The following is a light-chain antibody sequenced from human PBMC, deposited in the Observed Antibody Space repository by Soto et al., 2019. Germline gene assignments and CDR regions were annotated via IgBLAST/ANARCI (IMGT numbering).Light chain of an antibody. CDR3: QQRSNWPPT. CDR1: QSVSNY. CDR2: DAS. J-gene: IGKJ4*01. Sequence: IVLTQSPATLSLSPGEGATLSSRASQSVSNYLAWYQQKPGQAPRLLIYDASKRATGIPARFSGSGSGTDFTLTISSLEPEDFAVYYCQQRSNWPPTFGGGTKVDIK. V-gene: IGKV3-11*01.